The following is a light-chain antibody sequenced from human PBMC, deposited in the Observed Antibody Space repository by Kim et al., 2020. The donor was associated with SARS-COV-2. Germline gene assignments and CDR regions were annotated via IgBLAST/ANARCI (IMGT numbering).Light chain of an antibody. CDR3: QHYGRSPFT. Sequence: EIVLTQSPGTLSLSPGERVTLSCRASQSVGINYLAWYQQKPGQAPRLLIYAASSRATGIPDRFSGSGSGTDFTLTISRLEPEDFAMYYCQHYGRSPFTFGPGTKVDIK. CDR2: AAS. V-gene: IGKV3-20*01. CDR1: QSVGINY. J-gene: IGKJ3*01.